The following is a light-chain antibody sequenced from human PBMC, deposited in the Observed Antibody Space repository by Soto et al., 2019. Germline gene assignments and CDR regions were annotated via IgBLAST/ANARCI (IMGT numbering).Light chain of an antibody. V-gene: IGLV2-14*01. CDR3: QVWDSSSDRLFV. CDR2: EVT. J-gene: IGLJ1*01. CDR1: SISDHNH. Sequence: QSALTQPASVSGSPGQSITISCTGTSISDHNHVPWYQHHPGKAPKLIIYEVTNRPSGVSNRSSGSNSGNTATLTISRVEAGDEADYYCQVWDSSSDRLFVFGTGTKVTVL.